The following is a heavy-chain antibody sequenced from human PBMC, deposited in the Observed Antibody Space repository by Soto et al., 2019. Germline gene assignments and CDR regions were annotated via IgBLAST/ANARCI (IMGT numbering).Heavy chain of an antibody. CDR1: GFTFSSYA. CDR3: ARGYCSGGSCYSTD. CDR2: ISSNGGST. D-gene: IGHD2-15*01. J-gene: IGHJ4*02. V-gene: IGHV3-64*01. Sequence: EVQLVESGGGLVQPGGSLRLSCAASGFTFSSYAMHWVRQAPGKGLEYVSAISSNGGSTYYTNSVKGRFTISRDNSKNTLYLHMGSLRAEDMAVYYCARGYCSGGSCYSTDWGQGTLVTVSS.